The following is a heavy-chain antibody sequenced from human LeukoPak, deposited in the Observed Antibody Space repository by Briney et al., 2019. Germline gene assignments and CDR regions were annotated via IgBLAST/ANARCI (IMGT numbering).Heavy chain of an antibody. D-gene: IGHD4-23*01. V-gene: IGHV3-23*01. CDR2: FGGSGVNT. J-gene: IGHJ4*02. Sequence: GGSVRLSCAASGFTLSGYAMIGLRDAPGKGLQWVSAFGGSGVNTYYADSVKGRFTIYRDNSKNTLYLQMNSLRAEDTAVYYCAKAAYGGPPKRDTFDYWGQGTLVTVSS. CDR3: AKAAYGGPPKRDTFDY. CDR1: GFTLSGYA.